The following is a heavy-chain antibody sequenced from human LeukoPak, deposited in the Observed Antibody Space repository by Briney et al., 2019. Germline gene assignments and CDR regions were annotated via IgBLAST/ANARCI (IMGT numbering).Heavy chain of an antibody. Sequence: GGFLRLSCAASGFTFGSYAMGWVRQAPGKGLEWVSTISVSGGSTYYADSVKGRFTISRDNSKNTLYLQMNSLRAEDTAVYYCAKDNSKYRVGAEFDYWGQGTLVTVSS. CDR3: AKDNSKYRVGAEFDY. V-gene: IGHV3-23*01. D-gene: IGHD1-26*01. CDR1: GFTFGSYA. J-gene: IGHJ4*02. CDR2: ISVSGGST.